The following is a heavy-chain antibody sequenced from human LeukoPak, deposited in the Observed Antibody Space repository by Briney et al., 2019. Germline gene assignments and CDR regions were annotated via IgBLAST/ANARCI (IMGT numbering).Heavy chain of an antibody. CDR1: GFTFSSYA. V-gene: IGHV3-23*01. CDR2: ISGSGDNT. J-gene: IGHJ3*02. D-gene: IGHD1-26*01. Sequence: QSGGSLRLSCAASGFTFSSYAMSWVRQAPGKGLEWVSGISGSGDNTYYADSVKGRFTISRDNSKNTLYVQMNSLRAEDTAVYYCAKGRGTGVTTPGAFDIWGQGTMVTVSS. CDR3: AKGRGTGVTTPGAFDI.